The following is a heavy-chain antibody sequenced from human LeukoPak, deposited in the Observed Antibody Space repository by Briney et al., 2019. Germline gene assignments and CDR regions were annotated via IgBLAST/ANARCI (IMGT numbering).Heavy chain of an antibody. V-gene: IGHV3-7*01. Sequence: WGSLRLSCAASGFTFTNYWMSWVRQAPGTGLEWVANINHDATEKYYVDSVKGRFTISRDNAKKSLYLQMNRLRADDTAVYHCARVRSAAAGPLDYWGQGTLVTVSS. CDR3: ARVRSAAAGPLDY. CDR1: GFTFTNYW. J-gene: IGHJ4*02. D-gene: IGHD6-13*01. CDR2: INHDATEK.